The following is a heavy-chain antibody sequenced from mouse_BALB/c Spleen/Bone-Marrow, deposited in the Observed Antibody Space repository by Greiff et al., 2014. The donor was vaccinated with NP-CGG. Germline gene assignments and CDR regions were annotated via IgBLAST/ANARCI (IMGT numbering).Heavy chain of an antibody. D-gene: IGHD2-1*01. J-gene: IGHJ3*01. CDR3: ASYGNFRFAY. CDR2: IWAGGST. CDR1: GFSLTSYG. Sequence: QVQLKQSGPGLVAPSQSLSITCTVSGFSLTSYGVHWVRQPPGKGLEWLGVIWAGGSTNYNSALMSRLSISKDNSKSQVFLKMNSLQTDDTAMYYCASYGNFRFAYWGQGTLVTVSA. V-gene: IGHV2-9*02.